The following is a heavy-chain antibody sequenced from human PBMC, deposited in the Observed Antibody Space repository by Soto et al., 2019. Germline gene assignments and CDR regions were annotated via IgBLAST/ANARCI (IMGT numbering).Heavy chain of an antibody. CDR3: ASSGDYYDSSGLFYGMDV. V-gene: IGHV4-31*03. CDR1: GGSISSGGYY. D-gene: IGHD3-22*01. Sequence: SETLSLTCTVSGGSISSGGYYWSWIRQHPGKGLEWIGYIYYSGSTYYNPSLKSRVTISVDTSKNQFSLKLSSVTAADTAVYYCASSGDYYDSSGLFYGMDVWGQGTTVTVSS. J-gene: IGHJ6*02. CDR2: IYYSGST.